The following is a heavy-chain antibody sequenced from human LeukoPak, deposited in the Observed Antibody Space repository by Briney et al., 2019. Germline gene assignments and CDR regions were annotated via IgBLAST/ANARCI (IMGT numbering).Heavy chain of an antibody. CDR2: INHSGST. CDR3: ARRPYYDILTGYYTPFDY. J-gene: IGHJ4*02. D-gene: IGHD3-9*01. Sequence: SETLSLTCAVYGGSFSGYYWSWIRQPPGKGLEWIGEINHSGSTNYNPSLKSRVTISVDTSKNQFSLKLSSVTAADTAVYYCARRPYYDILTGYYTPFDYWGQGTLVTVSS. V-gene: IGHV4-34*01. CDR1: GGSFSGYY.